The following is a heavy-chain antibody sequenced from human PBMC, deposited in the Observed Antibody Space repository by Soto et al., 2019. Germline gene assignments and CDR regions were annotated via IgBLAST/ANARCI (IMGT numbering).Heavy chain of an antibody. CDR2: IYHSGST. CDR1: SGSISSSNW. D-gene: IGHD3-3*01. J-gene: IGHJ5*02. V-gene: IGHV4-4*02. Sequence: SETLSLTCAVSSGSISSSNWWSWVRQPPGKGLEWIGEIYHSGSTNYNPSLKSRVTISVDKSKNQFSLKLSSVTAADTAVYYCARRITIFGVVNGNWFDPWGQGTLVTVSS. CDR3: ARRITIFGVVNGNWFDP.